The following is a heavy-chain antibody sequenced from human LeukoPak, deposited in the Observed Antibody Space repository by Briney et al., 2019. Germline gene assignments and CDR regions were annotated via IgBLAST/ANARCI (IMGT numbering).Heavy chain of an antibody. CDR1: GFTFSSYA. CDR3: AKRGGYCTGGSCYSYYFDY. V-gene: IGHV3-23*01. Sequence: GGSLRLSCAASGFTFSSYAVSWVRQAPGKGWEWVSIISGSGGSTYYADSVKGRFTISRDNSKNTLYLQMNSLRAEDTAVYYCAKRGGYCTGGSCYSYYFDYWGQGTLVTVSS. J-gene: IGHJ4*02. D-gene: IGHD2-15*01. CDR2: ISGSGGST.